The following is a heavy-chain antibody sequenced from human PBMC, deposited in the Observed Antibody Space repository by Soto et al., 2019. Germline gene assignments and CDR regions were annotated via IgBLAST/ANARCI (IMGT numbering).Heavy chain of an antibody. CDR1: GYTFTSSG. D-gene: IGHD2-21*02. V-gene: IGHV1-18*01. CDR3: ARSIVVVTALDY. Sequence: ASVKVSCKASGYTFTSSGISWVRQAPGQGLEWMGWISAYNGNTNYAQKVQGRVTITRDTSASTAYMELSSLRSEDTAVYYCARSIVVVTALDYWGQGTLVTVSS. CDR2: ISAYNGNT. J-gene: IGHJ4*02.